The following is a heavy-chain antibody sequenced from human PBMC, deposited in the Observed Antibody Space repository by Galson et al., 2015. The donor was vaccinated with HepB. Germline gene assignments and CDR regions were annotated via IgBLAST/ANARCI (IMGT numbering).Heavy chain of an antibody. Sequence: SVKVSCKASGYTFTSYDINWVRQATGQGLEWMGWMNPNSGNTGYAQKFQGRVTMTRNTSISTAYMELSSLRSEDTAVYYCARSPHSYGYVSFDYWGRGTLVTVSS. CDR2: MNPNSGNT. D-gene: IGHD5-18*01. V-gene: IGHV1-8*01. J-gene: IGHJ4*02. CDR1: GYTFTSYD. CDR3: ARSPHSYGYVSFDY.